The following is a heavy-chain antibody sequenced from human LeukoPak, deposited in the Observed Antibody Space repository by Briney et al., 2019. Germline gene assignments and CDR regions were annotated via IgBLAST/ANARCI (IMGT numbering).Heavy chain of an antibody. Sequence: SETLSLTCAVSGYSISSGYYWGWIRQPPGKGLEWIGSIYHSGSTYYNPSLKSRVTISVDTSKNQFSLKMSSAIAADTAMYYCARGGVVAAPGDAFDIWGRGTMVTVSS. CDR1: GYSISSGYY. CDR3: ARGGVVAAPGDAFDI. D-gene: IGHD2-15*01. V-gene: IGHV4-38-2*01. CDR2: IYHSGST. J-gene: IGHJ3*02.